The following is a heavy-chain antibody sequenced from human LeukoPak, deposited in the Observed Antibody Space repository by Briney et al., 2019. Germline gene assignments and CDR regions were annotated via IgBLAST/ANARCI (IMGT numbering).Heavy chain of an antibody. CDR3: ARDHSGSFWTFDC. J-gene: IGHJ4*02. CDR1: GGSISGGSYY. Sequence: PSETLSLTCTVSGGSISGGSYYWNWIRPPAGRGLEWIGHIHTSGRTSYKSSLKSRVTISIDTPNNEFSLRLSSVTAADTAVYYCARDHSGSFWTFDCWGQGSLVTVSS. V-gene: IGHV4-61*09. CDR2: IHTSGRT. D-gene: IGHD1-26*01.